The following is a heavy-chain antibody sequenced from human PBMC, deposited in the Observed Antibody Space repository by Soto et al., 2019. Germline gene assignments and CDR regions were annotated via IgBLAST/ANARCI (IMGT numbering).Heavy chain of an antibody. V-gene: IGHV3-23*01. D-gene: IGHD3-10*01. Sequence: EVQLLESGGGLVQPGGSLRLSCAASGFTFSSYAMSWVRQAPGKGLEWVSAISGSGGSTYYADSVKGRFTISRDNSKNTLYLQMDSLRAEESAVYYCAKVGGVYGSGRSYFDYWGQGTLVTVSS. J-gene: IGHJ4*02. CDR3: AKVGGVYGSGRSYFDY. CDR2: ISGSGGST. CDR1: GFTFSSYA.